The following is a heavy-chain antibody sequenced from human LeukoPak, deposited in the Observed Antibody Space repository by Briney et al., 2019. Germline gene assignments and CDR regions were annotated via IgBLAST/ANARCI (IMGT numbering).Heavy chain of an antibody. CDR3: ARGTSQGEDYGMDV. Sequence: SETLSLTCTVSGGSISSSSYYWGWIRQPPGTGLEWIGSIYYSGSTYYNPSLKSRVTISVDTSKNQFSLKLSSVTAADTAVYYCARGTSQGEDYGMDVWGQGTTVTVSS. D-gene: IGHD1-14*01. CDR1: GGSISSSSYY. CDR2: IYYSGST. V-gene: IGHV4-39*01. J-gene: IGHJ6*02.